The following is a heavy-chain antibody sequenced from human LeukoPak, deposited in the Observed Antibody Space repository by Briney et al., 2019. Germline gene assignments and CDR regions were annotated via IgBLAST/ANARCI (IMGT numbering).Heavy chain of an antibody. J-gene: IGHJ4*02. CDR2: ISSSSSYI. Sequence: GGSLRLSCAASGFTLSSYSMNRVLQAPGKGLEWVSSISSSSSYIYYADSVKGRFTISRDNAKNSLYLQMNSLRAEDTAVYYCARDFFRYYDSSGYYPPGPDYWGQGTLVTVSS. V-gene: IGHV3-21*01. D-gene: IGHD3-22*01. CDR1: GFTLSSYS. CDR3: ARDFFRYYDSSGYYPPGPDY.